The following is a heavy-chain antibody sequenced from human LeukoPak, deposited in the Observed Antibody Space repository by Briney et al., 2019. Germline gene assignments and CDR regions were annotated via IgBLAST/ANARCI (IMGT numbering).Heavy chain of an antibody. CDR3: ARLLYSSSWYYGMDV. V-gene: IGHV4-59*08. CDR1: GGSMSSSY. CDR2: ISCSGYA. J-gene: IGHJ6*02. D-gene: IGHD6-13*01. Sequence: SETLSLTCTVSGGSMSSSYWSWIRQPPGKGLEWIGYISCSGYANYNPSLKSRVTISVDTSKNQFSLKLNSVPAADTAVYYCARLLYSSSWYYGMDVWGQGTSVTVSS.